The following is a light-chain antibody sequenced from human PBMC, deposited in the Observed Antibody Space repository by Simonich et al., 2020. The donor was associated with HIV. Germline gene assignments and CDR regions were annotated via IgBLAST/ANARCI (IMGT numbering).Light chain of an antibody. J-gene: IGKJ3*01. CDR1: QSVLYSSNNKNN. V-gene: IGKV4-1*01. CDR3: QQYYSSPFT. Sequence: DIVLTQSPDSLAVSLGERATINCKSSQSVLYSSNNKNNLAWYQQKPGQPPKLLVYWASIREAGVPDRFSGSGSGTDFTLTTSSLQAEDVAVYYCQQYYSSPFTFGPGTKVDIK. CDR2: WAS.